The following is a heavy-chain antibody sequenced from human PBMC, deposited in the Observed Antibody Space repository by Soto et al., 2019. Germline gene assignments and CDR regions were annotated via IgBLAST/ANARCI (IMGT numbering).Heavy chain of an antibody. V-gene: IGHV3-30*03. Sequence: QVQLVESGGGVVQPGRSLRLSCAASGFTFSSYGMHWVRQAPGKGLEWVALISYDGSDKYYADSVQGRFTISRYDSTYTLYLQMNSLRVEDTAVYYCGAGQYFSDYWGQGTQVNGSS. CDR3: GAGQYFSDY. CDR1: GFTFSSYG. J-gene: IGHJ4*02. D-gene: IGHD6-13*01. CDR2: ISYDGSDK.